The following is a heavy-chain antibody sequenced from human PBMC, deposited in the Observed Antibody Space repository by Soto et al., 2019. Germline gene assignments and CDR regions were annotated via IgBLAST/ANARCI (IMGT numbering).Heavy chain of an antibody. V-gene: IGHV3-74*01. Sequence: EVQLVESGGGLVQPGGSLRLSCAASGFTFSHYWMYWVRQAPGKGLVWVPRINSAGSVSSYADSVKGRLTISRDNIKNTPYLQMDSLRAEDTAVYYCARGDCVGGTCYSLAVSFYYYMDVWGKGTTVTVFS. D-gene: IGHD2-15*01. CDR1: GFTFSHYW. CDR3: ARGDCVGGTCYSLAVSFYYYMDV. J-gene: IGHJ6*03. CDR2: INSAGSVS.